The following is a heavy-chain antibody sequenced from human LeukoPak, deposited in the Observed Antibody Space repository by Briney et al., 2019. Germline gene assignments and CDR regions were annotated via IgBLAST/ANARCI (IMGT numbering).Heavy chain of an antibody. CDR2: INPSGGST. J-gene: IGHJ5*02. Sequence: ASVKVSCKASGYTCTSYYMHWVRQAPGQGLEWMGIINPSGGSTSYAQKFQGRVTMTRDTSTSTVYMELSSLRSEDTAVYYCARAWSAGFGVLRYNWFDPWGQGTLVTVSS. D-gene: IGHD3-3*01. V-gene: IGHV1-46*01. CDR1: GYTCTSYY. CDR3: ARAWSAGFGVLRYNWFDP.